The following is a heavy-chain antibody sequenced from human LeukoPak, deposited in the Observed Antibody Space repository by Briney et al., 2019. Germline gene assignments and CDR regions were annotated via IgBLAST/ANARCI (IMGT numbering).Heavy chain of an antibody. J-gene: IGHJ5*02. D-gene: IGHD3-9*01. CDR2: ISYDGSNK. CDR1: GFIFGSYG. CDR3: AXXQSRYXXXXTS. Sequence: GGSLRLSCAASGFIFGSYGTHWVRQAPGKGLEWVAVISYDGSNKYYADSVRDRFTLSRDTSKNTLYLQMNSLRPEDTAIYFCAXXQSRYXXXXTSWGQGTLVTVSS. V-gene: IGHV3-30*03.